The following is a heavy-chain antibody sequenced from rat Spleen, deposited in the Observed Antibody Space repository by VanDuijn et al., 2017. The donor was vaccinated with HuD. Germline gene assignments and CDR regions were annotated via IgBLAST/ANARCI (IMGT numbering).Heavy chain of an antibody. CDR1: GFSLTSYH. V-gene: IGHV2S12*01. D-gene: IGHD1-12*02. CDR2: ISSVGIT. Sequence: QVQLKESGPGLVQPSQTLSLTCTVSGFSLTSYHVSWVRQPPGKGLEWIAAISSVGITYYNSALKSRLNINGDTSKSQVFLKVNSLQTGDTAIYFCTRDHSYWGSYYPGGFAYWGQGTLVTVSS. J-gene: IGHJ3*01. CDR3: TRDHSYWGSYYPGGFAY.